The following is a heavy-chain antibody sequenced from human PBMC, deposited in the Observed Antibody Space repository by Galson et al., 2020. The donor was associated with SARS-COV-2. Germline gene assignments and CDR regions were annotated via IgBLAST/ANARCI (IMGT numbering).Heavy chain of an antibody. V-gene: IGHV4-38-2*02. CDR2: VYPSGTT. D-gene: IGHD3-22*01. J-gene: IGHJ2*01. CDR1: GYSVSTTNY. Sequence: SETLSPTCTVSGYSVSTTNYWGWVRQPPGRGLEWIGSVYPSGTTYYNPSLKSRVPISVDTSKNQFSLRLDSVTAADTALYYCARQGVNMIVLVTVPGWYFDLWGRGTLVTVSS. CDR3: ARQGVNMIVLVTVPGWYFDL.